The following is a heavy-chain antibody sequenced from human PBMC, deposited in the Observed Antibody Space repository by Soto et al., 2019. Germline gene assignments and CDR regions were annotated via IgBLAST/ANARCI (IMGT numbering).Heavy chain of an antibody. J-gene: IGHJ4*02. V-gene: IGHV1-18*01. CDR3: ARDAAAGLNDY. CDR1: GYTFTRYG. CDR2: ISAYKGNT. D-gene: IGHD6-13*01. Sequence: QVKLVQSGAEVKKPGASVKVSCKASGYTFTRYGISWGQPAAGQGLEWMGWISAYKGNTKYVQKFQGRVPMPTDTSTSTAYMERTSLRSDDKAVYYCARDAAAGLNDYWGQGTLVTFSS.